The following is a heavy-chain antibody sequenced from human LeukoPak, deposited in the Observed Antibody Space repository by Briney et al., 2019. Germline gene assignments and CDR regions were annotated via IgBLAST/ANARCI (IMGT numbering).Heavy chain of an antibody. CDR2: ISAYNGNT. J-gene: IGHJ4*02. CDR1: GYTFTSYG. V-gene: IGHV1-18*01. Sequence: ASVKVSCKASGYTFTSYGISWVRQAPGQGLEWMGWISAYNGNTNYAQKLQGRVTMTTDTSTSTAYMELSSLRSEDTAVYYCARVKYQLLLDYWGQGTLVTVSS. D-gene: IGHD2-2*01. CDR3: ARVKYQLLLDY.